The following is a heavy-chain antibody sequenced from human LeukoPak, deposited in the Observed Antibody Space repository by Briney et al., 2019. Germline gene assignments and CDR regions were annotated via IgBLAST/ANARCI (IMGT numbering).Heavy chain of an antibody. CDR3: ARDNDYGVFFDY. CDR2: INHSGGT. Sequence: PSETLSLTCAVYGGSFSGYYWSWIRQPPGKGLEWIGEINHSGGTNYNPSLKSRVTISVDTSKNQFSLKLSSVTAADTAVYYCARDNDYGVFFDYWGQGTLVTVSS. D-gene: IGHD4-17*01. CDR1: GGSFSGYY. J-gene: IGHJ4*02. V-gene: IGHV4-34*01.